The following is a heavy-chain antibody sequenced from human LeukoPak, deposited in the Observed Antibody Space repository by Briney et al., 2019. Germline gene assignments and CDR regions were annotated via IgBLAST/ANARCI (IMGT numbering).Heavy chain of an antibody. CDR2: INPKSGGT. CDR3: ARAGLDYYDSSGYYYGSFFDY. D-gene: IGHD3-22*01. V-gene: IGHV1-2*02. J-gene: IGHJ4*02. CDR1: GYTFTGYY. Sequence: GASVRVSCKASGYTFTGYYMHWVRQAPGQGLEWMGWINPKSGGTNYAQKFQGRVTMTRDTSISTAYMELSRLRSDDTAVYYCARAGLDYYDSSGYYYGSFFDYWGQGTLVTVSS.